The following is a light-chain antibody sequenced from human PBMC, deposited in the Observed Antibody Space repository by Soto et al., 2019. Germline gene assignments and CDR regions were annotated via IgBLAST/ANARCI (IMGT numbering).Light chain of an antibody. CDR3: SSYTSSSTVV. V-gene: IGLV1-40*01. CDR1: SSNIGAGYE. J-gene: IGLJ2*01. Sequence: QSVLTQPPSVSGAPGQRVTISCTGTSSNIGAGYEVHWYHQLPGTAPKLLVSGNGNRPSGVPDRLSASKSGTSASLAITGLQAEDEGHYYCSSYTSSSTVVFGGGTKVTVL. CDR2: GNG.